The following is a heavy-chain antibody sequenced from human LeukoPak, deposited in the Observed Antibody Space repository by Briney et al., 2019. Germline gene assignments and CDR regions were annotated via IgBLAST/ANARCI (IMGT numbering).Heavy chain of an antibody. V-gene: IGHV4-59*01. D-gene: IGHD6-13*01. CDR2: IYYSGST. Sequence: SETLSLTCTVSGGSISSYYWSWIRQPPGKGLEWIGYIYYSGSTNYNPSLKSRVTISVDTSKNQFSLKLSSVTAADTAVYYCAGDKEVGQSGGSSWFYYYGMDVWGQGTTVTVSS. CDR1: GGSISSYY. J-gene: IGHJ6*02. CDR3: AGDKEVGQSGGSSWFYYYGMDV.